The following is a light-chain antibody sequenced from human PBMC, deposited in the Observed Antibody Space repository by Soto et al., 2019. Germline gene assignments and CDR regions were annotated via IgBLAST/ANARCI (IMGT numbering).Light chain of an antibody. V-gene: IGLV2-23*02. J-gene: IGLJ1*01. CDR2: EVS. Sequence: QSALTQPASVSGSPGQSITISCTGTSSDVGSYNLVSWHQQHPGKAPKLMIYEVSKRPSGVSNRFSGSKSGNTASLTISGLQAEDEADYYCCSYAGSSTSYVCGTGTKVTGL. CDR3: CSYAGSSTSYV. CDR1: SSDVGSYNL.